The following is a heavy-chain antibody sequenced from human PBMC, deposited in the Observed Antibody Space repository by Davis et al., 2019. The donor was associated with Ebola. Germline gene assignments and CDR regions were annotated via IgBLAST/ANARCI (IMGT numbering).Heavy chain of an antibody. Sequence: GESLKISCAASGFTFIGHWMSWVRQAPGKGLEWVANINQDGSEKYYVDSVRGRFTISRDNAKNSLHLQMNSLRAEDTAVYFCVKYFNYAFEWWGRGTLVTVSS. D-gene: IGHD2/OR15-2a*01. CDR3: VKYFNYAFEW. CDR2: INQDGSEK. CDR1: GFTFIGHW. J-gene: IGHJ4*02. V-gene: IGHV3-7*03.